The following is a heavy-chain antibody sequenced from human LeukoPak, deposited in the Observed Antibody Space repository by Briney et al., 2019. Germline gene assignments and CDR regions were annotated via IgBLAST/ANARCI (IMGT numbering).Heavy chain of an antibody. V-gene: IGHV1-69*04. D-gene: IGHD6-19*01. Sequence: GSSVKVSCKASGGTFSSYAISWVRQAPGQGLEWMGRIIPILGIANYAQKFQCRVTITADKSTSTAYMELRSLRSEDTAVYYCARAGIAVAGIGGYYGMDVWGQGTTVTVSS. J-gene: IGHJ6*02. CDR2: IIPILGIA. CDR3: ARAGIAVAGIGGYYGMDV. CDR1: GGTFSSYA.